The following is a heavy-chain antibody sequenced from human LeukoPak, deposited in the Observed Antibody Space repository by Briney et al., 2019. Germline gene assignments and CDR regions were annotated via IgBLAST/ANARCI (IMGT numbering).Heavy chain of an antibody. CDR3: ARHSEGYCSGGSCPTDAFDI. J-gene: IGHJ3*02. CDR2: IYPGDSDT. Sequence: GASLKISCKGSGSSFTSYWIGWVRPMPGKGLGWMGTIYPGDSDTRYSPSFQGQVTISADKSISTAYLQWSSLKASDTAMYYCARHSEGYCSGGSCPTDAFDIWGQGTMVTVSS. V-gene: IGHV5-51*01. D-gene: IGHD2-15*01. CDR1: GSSFTSYW.